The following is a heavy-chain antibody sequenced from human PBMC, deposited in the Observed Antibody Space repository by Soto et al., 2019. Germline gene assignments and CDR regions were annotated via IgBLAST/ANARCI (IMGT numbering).Heavy chain of an antibody. V-gene: IGHV3-7*01. CDR2: IKQDGSEK. J-gene: IGHJ4*02. CDR1: GFTFSSYG. Sequence: GWLRRCGAASGFTFSSYGMSWVRQAPGKGLEWVANIKQDGSEKYYVDSVKGRFTISRDNAKNSLYLQMNSLRAEATAVSYCAIEYDRSGYLDYWGQGTLVTVSS. D-gene: IGHD3-22*01. CDR3: AIEYDRSGYLDY.